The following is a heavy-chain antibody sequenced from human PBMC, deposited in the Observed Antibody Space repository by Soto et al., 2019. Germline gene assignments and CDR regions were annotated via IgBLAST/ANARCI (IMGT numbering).Heavy chain of an antibody. V-gene: IGHV4-30-2*01. CDR3: ARESYYGDYVRWFDP. Sequence: QLQLQESGSGLVQPSQTLSLTCAVSGGSISSGGYSWSWIRQPPGKGLEWIGYIYHSGSTYYNPSLKSRVTISVDRSKNQFSLKLSSVTAADTAVYYCARESYYGDYVRWFDPWGQGTLVTVSS. CDR2: IYHSGST. CDR1: GGSISSGGYS. D-gene: IGHD4-17*01. J-gene: IGHJ5*02.